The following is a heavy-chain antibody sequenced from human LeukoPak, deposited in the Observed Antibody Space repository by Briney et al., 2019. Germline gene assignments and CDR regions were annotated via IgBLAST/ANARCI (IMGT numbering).Heavy chain of an antibody. V-gene: IGHV4-34*01. Sequence: SETLSLTCAVYGGSFSGYYWSWIRQPPGKGLEWIGEINHSGSTNYNPSLKSRVTISVDTSKNQFSLKLSSVTAEDTAVYYCAGVWGSGSYRYWGQGTLVTVSS. J-gene: IGHJ4*02. D-gene: IGHD3-10*01. CDR1: GGSFSGYY. CDR3: AGVWGSGSYRY. CDR2: INHSGST.